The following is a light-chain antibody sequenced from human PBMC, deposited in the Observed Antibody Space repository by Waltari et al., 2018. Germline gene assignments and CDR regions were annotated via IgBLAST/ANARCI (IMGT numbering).Light chain of an antibody. J-gene: IGKJ3*01. CDR1: QRIGDC. CDR3: HQYLSSST. V-gene: IGKV1-5*03. Sequence: DIQLTQSTTTLSASIGDRVTITCRASQRIGDCLAWYQQKPGKDPKLLVQSAATLENGVPSRFSCRESGTEFTLTINNLQPDDFATYFCHQYLSSSTFGAGTTVDFK. CDR2: SAA.